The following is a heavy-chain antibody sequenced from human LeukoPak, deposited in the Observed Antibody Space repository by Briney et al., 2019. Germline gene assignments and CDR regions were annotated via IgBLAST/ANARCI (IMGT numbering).Heavy chain of an antibody. CDR3: ARMPGNSGWYLTNPKIDD. Sequence: ASVTVSFKASGYTFTSYGISWVRQAPGQGLEWMGWISAYDGNTNYAQKFQGRVTITTDTSTSTAYMELRSLRSDDTAAYYRARMPGNSGWYLTNPKIDDWSQGRLVTV. V-gene: IGHV1-18*01. CDR2: ISAYDGNT. J-gene: IGHJ4*02. D-gene: IGHD6-19*01. CDR1: GYTFTSYG.